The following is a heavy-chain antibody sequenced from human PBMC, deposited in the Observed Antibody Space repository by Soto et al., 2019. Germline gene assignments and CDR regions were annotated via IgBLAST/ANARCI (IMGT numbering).Heavy chain of an antibody. Sequence: PGGSLRLSCAASGFTFSDYAMHWVRQAPGKGLEWLAYITIRTGNVLYADSVRGRFTISADNAENSVILQMNSLRDEDSAVYFCVRDRDLYRDMFHADLWGQGTLVTVSS. CDR3: VRDRDLYRDMFHADL. CDR1: GFTFSDYA. D-gene: IGHD3-10*02. J-gene: IGHJ4*01. CDR2: ITIRTGNV. V-gene: IGHV3-48*02.